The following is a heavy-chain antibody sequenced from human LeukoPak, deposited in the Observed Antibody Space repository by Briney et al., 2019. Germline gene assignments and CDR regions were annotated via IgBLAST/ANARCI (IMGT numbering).Heavy chain of an antibody. Sequence: SETLSLTCTVSGGSISSSSYYWGWIRQPPGKGLEWIGSIYYSGSTYYNPSLKSRVTISVDTSKNQFSLKLSSVTAADTAVYYCARVDSSGYTLDYWGQGTLVTVSS. V-gene: IGHV4-39*01. D-gene: IGHD3-22*01. CDR1: GGSISSSSYY. CDR2: IYYSGST. CDR3: ARVDSSGYTLDY. J-gene: IGHJ4*02.